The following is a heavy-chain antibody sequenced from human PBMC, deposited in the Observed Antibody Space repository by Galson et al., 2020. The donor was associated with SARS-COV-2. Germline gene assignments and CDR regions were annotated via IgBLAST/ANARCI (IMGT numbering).Heavy chain of an antibody. CDR1: GGSISSSSYY. CDR3: ARHDSYYGMDV. D-gene: IGHD3-22*01. CDR2: IYYSGST. V-gene: IGHV4-39*01. J-gene: IGHJ6*02. Sequence: SEPLYLTCTVSGGSISSSSYYWGWIRQPPGKGLERIGSIYYSGSTYYNPSLKSRVTISVDTSKNQFSLKLSSVTAADTAVYYCARHDSYYGMDVWGQGTTVTVSS.